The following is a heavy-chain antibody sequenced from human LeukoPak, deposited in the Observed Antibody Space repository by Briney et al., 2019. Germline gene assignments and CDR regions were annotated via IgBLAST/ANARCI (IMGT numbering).Heavy chain of an antibody. Sequence: GGSLRLSCAASGFTFSSYGMHWVRQAPGKGLEWVAVIWYDGSNEYYADSVKGRFTISRDNSKNTLYLQMNSLRAEDTAVYYCARGGYDSSGYPYYYFDYWGQGTLVTVSS. D-gene: IGHD3-22*01. J-gene: IGHJ4*02. CDR2: IWYDGSNE. V-gene: IGHV3-33*01. CDR1: GFTFSSYG. CDR3: ARGGYDSSGYPYYYFDY.